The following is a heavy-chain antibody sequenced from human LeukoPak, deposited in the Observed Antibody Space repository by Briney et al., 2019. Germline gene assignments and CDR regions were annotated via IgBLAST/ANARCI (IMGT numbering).Heavy chain of an antibody. CDR2: IYYSGST. Sequence: ASETLSLTCTVSGGSISSSSYYWSWIRQPPGKGLEWIGYIYYSGSTNYNPSLKSRVTISVDTSKNQFSLKLSSVTAADTAVYYCARVCSPSPFCGFDPWGQGTLVTVSS. V-gene: IGHV4-61*01. D-gene: IGHD6-6*01. CDR1: GGSISSSSYY. CDR3: ARVCSPSPFCGFDP. J-gene: IGHJ5*02.